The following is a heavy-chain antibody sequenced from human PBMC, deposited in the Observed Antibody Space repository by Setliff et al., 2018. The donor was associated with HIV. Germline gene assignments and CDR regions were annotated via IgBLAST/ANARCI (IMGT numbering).Heavy chain of an antibody. D-gene: IGHD3-22*01. J-gene: IGHJ3*02. Sequence: GESLKISCKGSGYSFTGNWIGWVRQMPGKGLEWMGIIYPGDSDTRYSPSFQGQVTISADKSISTAYLQWSSLKASDTAMYYCARRMRYYDSSANDAFDIWGQGTMVTVSS. V-gene: IGHV5-51*01. CDR3: ARRMRYYDSSANDAFDI. CDR1: GYSFTGNW. CDR2: IYPGDSDT.